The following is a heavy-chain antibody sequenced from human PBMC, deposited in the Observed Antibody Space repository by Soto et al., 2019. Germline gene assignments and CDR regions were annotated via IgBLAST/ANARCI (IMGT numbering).Heavy chain of an antibody. D-gene: IGHD3-3*01. CDR1: GYTFTSYY. CDR3: AXDNSPSYDFWGRTDNWFDP. V-gene: IGHV1-46*01. J-gene: IGHJ5*02. Sequence: QVQLVQSGAEVKKPGASVKVSCKASGYTFTSYYMHWVRQAPGQGLEWMGIINPSGGSTSYAQKFQGRVTMXRXXXXXXXXXXXXXXXXXXXXXXXXAXDNSPSYDFWGRTDNWFDPWGQGTLVTVSS. CDR2: INPSGGST.